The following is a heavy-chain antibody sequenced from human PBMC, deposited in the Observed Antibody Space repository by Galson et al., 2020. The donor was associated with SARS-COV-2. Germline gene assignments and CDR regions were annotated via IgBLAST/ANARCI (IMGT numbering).Heavy chain of an antibody. CDR1: GFIFSNYE. V-gene: IGHV3-48*03. Sequence: GGSLRLSCAASGFIFSNYEMNWVRQTPDKGLEWISTISSSGDHIWSPDSVKGRFTISRDNARNLVFLQMSSLRAEDTALYYCVRRIRRQFDFWGQGTLVTVSS. CDR3: VRRIRRQFDF. J-gene: IGHJ4*02. CDR2: ISSSGDHI.